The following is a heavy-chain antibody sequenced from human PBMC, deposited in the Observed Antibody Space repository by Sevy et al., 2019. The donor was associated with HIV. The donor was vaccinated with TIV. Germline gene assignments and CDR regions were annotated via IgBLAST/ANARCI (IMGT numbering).Heavy chain of an antibody. CDR1: GFTFSTYA. V-gene: IGHV3-23*01. J-gene: IGHJ6*02. CDR3: AKGFCSGGSCPRDYYYYGMDV. D-gene: IGHD2-15*01. CDR2: ISGSGRYT. Sequence: GGSLRLSCAASGFTFSTYAMNWVRQAPGKGLEWVSSISGSGRYTYYADSVEGRFTISRDSSKNTLYLQMNSLRADDTAVYYCAKGFCSGGSCPRDYYYYGMDVRGQGTTVTVSS.